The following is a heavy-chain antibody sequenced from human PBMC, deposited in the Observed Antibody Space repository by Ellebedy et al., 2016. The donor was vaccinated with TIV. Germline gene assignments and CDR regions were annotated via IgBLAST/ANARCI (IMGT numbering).Heavy chain of an antibody. D-gene: IGHD4-23*01. CDR3: ARLNSVVFDY. CDR2: ISYDGSNK. Sequence: GGSLRLSXAASGFTFSSYAMHWVRQAPGKGLEWVAVISYDGSNKYYADSVKGRFTISRDNSKNTLYLQVSSLRPEDTAVYYCARLNSVVFDYWGQGTLVTVSS. CDR1: GFTFSSYA. J-gene: IGHJ4*02. V-gene: IGHV3-30*14.